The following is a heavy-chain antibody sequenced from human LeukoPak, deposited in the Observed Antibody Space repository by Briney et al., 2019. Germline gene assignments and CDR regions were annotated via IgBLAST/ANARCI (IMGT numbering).Heavy chain of an antibody. D-gene: IGHD6-13*01. CDR3: ARTIPAAAHFDY. CDR1: GGSISSGGYY. V-gene: IGHV4-31*03. Sequence: SETLSLTCTVSGGSISSGGYYWSWIRQHPGKGLEWIGYIYYSGSTYYNPSLKSRVTISVDTSKNQFSLKLSSVTAADTAVYYCARTIPAAAHFDYWGQGTLVTVSS. CDR2: IYYSGST. J-gene: IGHJ4*02.